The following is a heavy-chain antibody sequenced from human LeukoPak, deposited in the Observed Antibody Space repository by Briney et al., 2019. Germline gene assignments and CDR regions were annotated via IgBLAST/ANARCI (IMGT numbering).Heavy chain of an antibody. V-gene: IGHV3-7*01. CDR1: GFTFDAYL. J-gene: IGHJ4*02. CDR3: ARRAYDYSDFFDY. Sequence: GGSLRLTCAVSGFTFDAYLMTWVRQAPGRGLEWVANVNQDGTEQYYVDSVRGRFTISRDNAKNSLYLQMNSLRDEDTALYYCARRAYDYSDFFDYWGQGTLATVSS. CDR2: VNQDGTEQ. D-gene: IGHD4-11*01.